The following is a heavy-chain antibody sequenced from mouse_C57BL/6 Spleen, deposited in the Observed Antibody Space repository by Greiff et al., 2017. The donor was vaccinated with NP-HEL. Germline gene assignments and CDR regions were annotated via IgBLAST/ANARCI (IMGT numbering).Heavy chain of an antibody. CDR2: IYPRSGNT. V-gene: IGHV1-81*01. Sequence: VKLQESGAELARPGASVKLSCKASGYTFTSYGISWVKQRTGQGLEWIGEIYPRSGNTYYNEKFKGKATLTADKSSSTAYMELRSLTSEDSAVYFCARRTALLYFDYWGQGTTLTVSS. D-gene: IGHD3-2*01. CDR3: ARRTALLYFDY. CDR1: GYTFTSYG. J-gene: IGHJ2*01.